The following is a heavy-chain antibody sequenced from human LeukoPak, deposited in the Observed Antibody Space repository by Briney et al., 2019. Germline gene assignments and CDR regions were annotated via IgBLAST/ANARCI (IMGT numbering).Heavy chain of an antibody. CDR3: AKDQPLDGYDSSGSSDY. CDR1: GFTFSSYG. D-gene: IGHD3-22*01. V-gene: IGHV3-30*02. Sequence: GSLRLSCAASGFTFSSYGMHWVRQAPGKGLEWVAFIRYDGSNKYYADSVKGRFTISRANSKNTLYLQMNSLRAEDTAVYYCAKDQPLDGYDSSGSSDYWGQGTLVTVSS. CDR2: IRYDGSNK. J-gene: IGHJ4*02.